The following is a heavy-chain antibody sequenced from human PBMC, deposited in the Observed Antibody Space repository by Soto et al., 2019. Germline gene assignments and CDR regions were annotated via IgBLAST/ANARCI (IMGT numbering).Heavy chain of an antibody. Sequence: GGSLRLSCAASGFTFSSYSMNWVRQAPGKGLEWVSYISSSSSTIYYADSVKGRFTISRDNAKNSLYLQMNSLRDEDTAVYYCARDDVAGSYSAHYFDYWGQGTLVTVSS. CDR2: ISSSSSTI. V-gene: IGHV3-48*02. CDR3: ARDDVAGSYSAHYFDY. D-gene: IGHD1-26*01. CDR1: GFTFSSYS. J-gene: IGHJ4*02.